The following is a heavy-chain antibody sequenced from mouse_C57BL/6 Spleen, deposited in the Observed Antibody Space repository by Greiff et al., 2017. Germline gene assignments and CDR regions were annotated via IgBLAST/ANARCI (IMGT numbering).Heavy chain of an antibody. J-gene: IGHJ3*01. Sequence: QVQLKESGPGLVQPSQSLSITCTVSGFSLTSYGVHWVRQSPGKGLEWLGVIWSGGSTDYNAAFISRLSISKDNSKSQVFFKMNSLQADDTAIYYCARWYVGFAYWGQGTLVTVSA. CDR1: GFSLTSYG. CDR2: IWSGGST. CDR3: ARWYVGFAY. D-gene: IGHD2-14*01. V-gene: IGHV2-2*01.